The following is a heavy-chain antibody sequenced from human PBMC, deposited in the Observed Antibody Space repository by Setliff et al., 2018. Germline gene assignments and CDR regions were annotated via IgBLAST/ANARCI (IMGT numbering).Heavy chain of an antibody. Sequence: SETLSLPCTVSGDSIRGYYWSWIRQPPGKGLEWIGSISDSGSTNYNPSLKSRLSISVDTSKNQFSLKLKSVTAADTAVYYCARAPGRNIRGDYWGQGALVTVSS. D-gene: IGHD3-10*01. CDR1: GDSIRGYY. J-gene: IGHJ4*02. CDR3: ARAPGRNIRGDY. CDR2: ISDSGST. V-gene: IGHV4-59*12.